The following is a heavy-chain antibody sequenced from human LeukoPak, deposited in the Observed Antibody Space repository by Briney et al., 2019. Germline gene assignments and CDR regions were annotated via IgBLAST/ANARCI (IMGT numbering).Heavy chain of an antibody. V-gene: IGHV3-7*04. CDR3: ARARDSSSWFSSDY. CDR2: IQQDGSEK. Sequence: PGGSLRLSCAASGFAFSNYWMSWVRQAPGKGLEWVANIQQDGSEKYYVDSVTGRFTISRDNAKSSLYLQMNSLRAEDTAMYYCARARDSSSWFSSDYWGQGTLVTVSS. J-gene: IGHJ4*02. CDR1: GFAFSNYW. D-gene: IGHD6-13*01.